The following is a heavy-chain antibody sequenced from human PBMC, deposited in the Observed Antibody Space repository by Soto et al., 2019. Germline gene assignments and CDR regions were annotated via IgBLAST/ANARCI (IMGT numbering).Heavy chain of an antibody. J-gene: IGHJ4*02. CDR3: ARVASSSGIYFEY. V-gene: IGHV4-30-4*01. Sequence: PSETLSLTCTVSGGSXSSGDYYWSWIRQPPGKGLEWIGYIYYSGSTYYNPSLKSRVTISVDTSKNQFSLKLSSVTAADTAVYYCARVASSSGIYFEYWGQGTLVTVSS. CDR2: IYYSGST. CDR1: GGSXSSGDYY. D-gene: IGHD6-6*01.